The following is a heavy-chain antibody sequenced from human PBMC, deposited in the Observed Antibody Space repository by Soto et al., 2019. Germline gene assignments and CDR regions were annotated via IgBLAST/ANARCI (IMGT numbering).Heavy chain of an antibody. V-gene: IGHV1-3*01. Sequence: QVPLVQSGAEVRKPEASVKVSCKASGYTFSSYAMHWVRQAPGQRLEWMGWINAGYGNTKSSQKFQDRVTISRDTSASTAYMELTSLRSEDTAVYYCARDTGDGTFDFWGQGTLVTVSS. CDR2: INAGYGNT. D-gene: IGHD7-27*01. J-gene: IGHJ4*02. CDR3: ARDTGDGTFDF. CDR1: GYTFSSYA.